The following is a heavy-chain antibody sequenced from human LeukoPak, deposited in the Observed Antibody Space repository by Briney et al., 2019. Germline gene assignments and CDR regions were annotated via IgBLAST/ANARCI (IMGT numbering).Heavy chain of an antibody. V-gene: IGHV4-4*07. D-gene: IGHD6-13*01. CDR1: GGSISSYY. CDR3: AGTSSSWYGVYYYMDV. CDR2: IYTSGST. J-gene: IGHJ6*03. Sequence: PLETLSLTCTVSGGSISSYYWSWIRQPAGKGLEWIGRIYTSGSTNYNPSLKSRVTMSVDTSKNQFSLKLSSVTAADTAVYYCAGTSSSWYGVYYYMDVWGKGTTVTVSS.